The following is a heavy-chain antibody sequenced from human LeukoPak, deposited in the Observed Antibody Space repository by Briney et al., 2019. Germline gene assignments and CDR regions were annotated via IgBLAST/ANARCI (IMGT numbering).Heavy chain of an antibody. J-gene: IGHJ4*02. CDR2: KYSSGST. V-gene: IGHV4-39*07. D-gene: IGHD1-1*01. CDR1: GDSIINNNYY. CDR3: ARGFHKGISTTGLFDY. Sequence: SEPLSLTCIVSGDSIINNNYYWGWIRQPPGKGLEWIGSKYSSGSTYRHPSLESRVTVSLDTAKNQFSLNLRSVTAADTAVYFCARGFHKGISTTGLFDYWGQGSLVTVSS.